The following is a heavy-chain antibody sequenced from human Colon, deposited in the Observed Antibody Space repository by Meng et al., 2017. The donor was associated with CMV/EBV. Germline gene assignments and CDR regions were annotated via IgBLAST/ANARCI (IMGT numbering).Heavy chain of an antibody. CDR3: TRPFYGTSWFSAYSMDV. V-gene: IGHV3-73*01. CDR2: IRTKGRSDAT. CDR1: DFSVSDSA. Sequence: GESMKISCEASDFSVSDSAFHWVRQSAGKGLEWGGLIRTKGRSDATEYAASVKARFTISRGATENTAYLQMNSLRTEDTAVYYCTRPFYGTSWFSAYSMDVWGQGTTVTVSS. J-gene: IGHJ6*02. D-gene: IGHD2-2*01.